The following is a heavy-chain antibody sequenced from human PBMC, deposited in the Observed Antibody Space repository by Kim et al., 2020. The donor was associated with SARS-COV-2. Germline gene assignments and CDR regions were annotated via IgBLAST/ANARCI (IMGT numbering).Heavy chain of an antibody. Sequence: TNDNPSLPGRVPLSVDTSNNQFSLRLSSVTAADTAIYYCARGHSTSGYDYWGQGALVTVSS. V-gene: IGHV4-34*01. CDR3: ARGHSTSGYDY. CDR2: T. J-gene: IGHJ4*02. D-gene: IGHD2-2*01.